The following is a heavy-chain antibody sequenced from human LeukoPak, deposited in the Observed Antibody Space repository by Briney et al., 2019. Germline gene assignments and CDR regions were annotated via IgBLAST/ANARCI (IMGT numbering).Heavy chain of an antibody. CDR1: GFTFSSYG. CDR2: IRYDGSNK. J-gene: IGHJ4*02. CDR3: AKPQGMATTF. Sequence: GGSLTLSCAASGFTFSSYGMHWVRQAPGKGLEWVAFIRYDGSNKYYADSVKGRFTISRDNSKHPLYLQMNSLRAEDTAVYYCAKPQGMATTFWGQGTLVTVS. V-gene: IGHV3-30*02. D-gene: IGHD5-24*01.